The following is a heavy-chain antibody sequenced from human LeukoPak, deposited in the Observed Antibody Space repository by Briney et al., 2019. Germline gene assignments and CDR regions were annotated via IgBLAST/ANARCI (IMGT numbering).Heavy chain of an antibody. D-gene: IGHD3-10*01. V-gene: IGHV1-69*05. J-gene: IGHJ4*02. CDR1: GGTFSSYA. Sequence: SVKVSCKASGGTFSSYAISWVRQAPGQGLEWMGRIIPIFGTANYAQKFQGRVTITRNTSISTAYMELSSLRSEDTAVYYCARRGGFGEYTFDYWGQGTLVTVSS. CDR2: IIPIFGTA. CDR3: ARRGGFGEYTFDY.